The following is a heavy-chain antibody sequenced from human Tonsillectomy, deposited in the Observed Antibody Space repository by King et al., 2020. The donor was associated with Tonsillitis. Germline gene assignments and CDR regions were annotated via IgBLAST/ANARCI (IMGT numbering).Heavy chain of an antibody. CDR3: ARDWYGSGSPFDY. CDR1: GFTFSSYW. D-gene: IGHD3-10*01. J-gene: IGHJ4*02. V-gene: IGHV3-7*01. Sequence: VQLVESGGGLVHPGGSLTLSCAASGFTFSSYWMSWVRQAPGKGLEWVANIKQDGSEKYYVDSVKGRFTISRDNAKNSLYLQMNSLRAEDTAVYYCARDWYGSGSPFDYWGQGTLVTVSS. CDR2: IKQDGSEK.